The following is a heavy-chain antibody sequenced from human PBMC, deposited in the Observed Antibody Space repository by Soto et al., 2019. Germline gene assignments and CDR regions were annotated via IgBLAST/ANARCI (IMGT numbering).Heavy chain of an antibody. CDR3: PPLDSRYPYNSSGYFTY. CDR2: GFHRGTT. V-gene: IGHV4-38-2*01. D-gene: IGHD3-22*01. Sequence: PSETLSLTCAVSGYSVSSGYYWGWIRQPPGKGPEWVGNGFHRGTTYYNPSLKSRAGISVDTSKNGFSLRLDTVTAADTAVYYSPPLDSRYPYNSSGYFTYWRQGIRSIASS. CDR1: GYSVSSGYY. J-gene: IGHJ4*02.